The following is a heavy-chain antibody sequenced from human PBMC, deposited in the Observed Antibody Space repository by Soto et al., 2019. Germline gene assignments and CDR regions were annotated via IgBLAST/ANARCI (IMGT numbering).Heavy chain of an antibody. CDR1: GGSIGDYY. D-gene: IGHD5-18*01. V-gene: IGHV4-59*01. J-gene: IGHJ5*02. Sequence: PSETLSLTCTVSGGSIGDYYWSWIRQPPGRGLEWIGNIYYSGSTNCNPSLKSRVTISVDTSKNQFSLNLSSVTAADTAVYYCARGHPYSLKTANWFDPWGQGTLVTVS. CDR2: IYYSGST. CDR3: ARGHPYSLKTANWFDP.